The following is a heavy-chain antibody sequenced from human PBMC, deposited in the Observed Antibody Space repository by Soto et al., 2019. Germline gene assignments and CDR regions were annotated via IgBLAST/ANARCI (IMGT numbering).Heavy chain of an antibody. CDR2: IYYSGST. D-gene: IGHD2-15*01. Sequence: SETLSLTCTVSGGSISSGGYYWSWIRQHPGKGLEWIGYIYYSGSTYYNPSLKSRVTISVDTSKNQFSLKLSSVTAADTAVYYCARVEDCFGYYYSMDVWGKGTTVTVSS. CDR1: GGSISSGGYY. J-gene: IGHJ6*03. V-gene: IGHV4-31*03. CDR3: ARVEDCFGYYYSMDV.